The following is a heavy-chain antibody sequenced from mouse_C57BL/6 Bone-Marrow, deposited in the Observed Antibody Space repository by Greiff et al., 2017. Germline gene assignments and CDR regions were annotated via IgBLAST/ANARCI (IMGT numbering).Heavy chain of an antibody. Sequence: VQLQESGAELARPGASVKLSCKASGYTFTSYGISWVKQRTGQGLEWIGEIYPRSGNTYYNEKFKGKATLTADKSSSTAYMELRSLTSDDSAVYFCAGTVKDYAMDYWGQGTSVTVSS. CDR3: AGTVKDYAMDY. CDR1: GYTFTSYG. CDR2: IYPRSGNT. J-gene: IGHJ4*01. D-gene: IGHD1-1*01. V-gene: IGHV1-81*01.